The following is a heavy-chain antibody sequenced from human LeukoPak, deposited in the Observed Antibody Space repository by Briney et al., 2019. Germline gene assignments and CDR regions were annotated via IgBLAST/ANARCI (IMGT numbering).Heavy chain of an antibody. CDR1: GFTFSSYG. V-gene: IGHV3-64*01. CDR3: ARGIRWASDY. CDR2: ITSNGGTT. J-gene: IGHJ4*02. Sequence: GGSLRLSCAASGFTFSSYGMVWVRQAPGKGLEYASGITSNGGTTYYGNSVKGRFTISRDNSKDTLYLQMGSLRSEDMAVYYCARGIRWASDYWGQGTLVTVAS. D-gene: IGHD4-23*01.